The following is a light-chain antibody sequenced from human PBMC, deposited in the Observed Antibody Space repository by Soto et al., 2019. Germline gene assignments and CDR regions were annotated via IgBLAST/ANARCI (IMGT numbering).Light chain of an antibody. CDR2: SAS. Sequence: AIQMTHSPASLSASFGGRMTVACRASQGIGSGLGWYQQRPGKAPKLLIYSASRLQAGVPSRFSGSGSDTDFTLTISSLQPEDFATYYCLQDYAYPWTFGQGTKVDIK. V-gene: IGKV1-6*02. J-gene: IGKJ1*01. CDR3: LQDYAYPWT. CDR1: QGIGSG.